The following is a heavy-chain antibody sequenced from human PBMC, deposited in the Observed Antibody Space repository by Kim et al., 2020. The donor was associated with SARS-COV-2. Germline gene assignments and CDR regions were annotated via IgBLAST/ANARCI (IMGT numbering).Heavy chain of an antibody. Sequence: GGSLRLSCAASGFTFNNYAMSWVRQAPGKGLEWVSGIRGSGDRTSYADSMKGRFTISRDNSRNTLYLQMDSLRAEDTAVYYCAKVSSGSSGWFEYFQNWGQSTLLTVSS. V-gene: IGHV3-23*01. CDR2: IRGSGDRT. J-gene: IGHJ1*01. CDR1: GFTFNNYA. D-gene: IGHD6-19*01. CDR3: AKVSSGSSGWFEYFQN.